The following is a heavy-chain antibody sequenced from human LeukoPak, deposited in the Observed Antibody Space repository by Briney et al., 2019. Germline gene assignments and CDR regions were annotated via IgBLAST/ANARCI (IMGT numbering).Heavy chain of an antibody. CDR1: GGSIRSYY. J-gene: IGHJ3*02. Sequence: SETLSLTCTVSGGSIRSYYWTWIRKPAAHGLEWIWRIHSSGTTNYNPSLKRRVTMSLDTSKNHFSLRLRSVTAADTAVYYCAREGLYDAFDIWGQGTMVTVSS. CDR3: AREGLYDAFDI. CDR2: IHSSGTT. D-gene: IGHD2-15*01. V-gene: IGHV4-4*07.